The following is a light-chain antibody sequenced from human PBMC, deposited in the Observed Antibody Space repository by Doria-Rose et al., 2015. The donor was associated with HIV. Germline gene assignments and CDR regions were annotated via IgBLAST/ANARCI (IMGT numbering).Light chain of an antibody. J-gene: IGKJ1*01. CDR1: QSFSSTY. Sequence: TQSPGTLSLSPGERATLSCRASQSFSSTYLAWYQQKPGQAPSLLLYDGCTRATGIPDRFSASGSGTDFTLTINRLEPEDFALYYCHQYGTSWTFGQGTKVEV. V-gene: IGKV3-20*01. CDR3: HQYGTSWT. CDR2: DGC.